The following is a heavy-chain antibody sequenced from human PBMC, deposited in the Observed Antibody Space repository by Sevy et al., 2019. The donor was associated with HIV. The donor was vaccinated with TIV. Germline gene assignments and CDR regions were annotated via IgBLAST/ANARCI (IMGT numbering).Heavy chain of an antibody. CDR3: ARVYYDSSGYYWSSHYYYYGMDV. Sequence: GESLKISCAASGFTFSSYEMNWVRQAPGKGLEWVSYISSSGSTIYYADSVKGRFTISRDNAKNSLYLQMNSLRAEDTAVYYCARVYYDSSGYYWSSHYYYYGMDVWGQGTTVTVSS. CDR2: ISSSGSTI. CDR1: GFTFSSYE. J-gene: IGHJ6*02. D-gene: IGHD3-22*01. V-gene: IGHV3-48*03.